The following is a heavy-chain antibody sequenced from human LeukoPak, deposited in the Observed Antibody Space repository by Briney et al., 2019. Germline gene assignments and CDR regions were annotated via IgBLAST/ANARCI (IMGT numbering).Heavy chain of an antibody. CDR3: ARDSSMLRGPLVIYYFDF. D-gene: IGHD3-10*01. CDR1: GFSFITYA. CDR2: ITGRGDAT. V-gene: IGHV3-23*01. Sequence: GGSLRLSCAASGFSFITYAMSWVRQAPGKGLEWVSTITGRGDATYYADSVKGRFTISRDNSKNTLYLQMNSLRADDTAVYYCARDSSMLRGPLVIYYFDFWGQGTLVTVSS. J-gene: IGHJ4*02.